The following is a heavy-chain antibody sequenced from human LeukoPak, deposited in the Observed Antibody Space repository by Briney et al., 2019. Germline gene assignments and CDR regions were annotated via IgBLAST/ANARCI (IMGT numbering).Heavy chain of an antibody. CDR3: ATSDGDYLQIRGNAFDL. J-gene: IGHJ3*01. CDR1: GQTLNEVS. D-gene: IGHD4-17*01. CDR2: FDPEDFKT. Sequence: ASVKVSCKISGQTLNEVSMHWMRQAPGKGREWMGGFDPEDFKTIYAHKFQGRDTMTEDTSTDTAYMELRSLRSEDTALYYCATSDGDYLQIRGNAFDLWGQGTMVTVSS. V-gene: IGHV1-24*01.